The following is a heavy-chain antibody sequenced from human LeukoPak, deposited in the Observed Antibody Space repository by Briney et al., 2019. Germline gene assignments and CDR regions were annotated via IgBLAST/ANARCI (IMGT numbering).Heavy chain of an antibody. V-gene: IGHV3-48*03. J-gene: IGHJ4*02. D-gene: IGHD3-16*01. CDR2: IGSGGSST. CDR3: AVGGGY. CDR1: GFTFSSYE. Sequence: GGSLRLSCVTSGFTFSSYELNWVRQAPGKGLEWVSYIGSGGSSTYYADSVKGRFTISRDNAKNSLYLQMNSLRAGDTAVYYCAVGGGYWGQGALVTVSS.